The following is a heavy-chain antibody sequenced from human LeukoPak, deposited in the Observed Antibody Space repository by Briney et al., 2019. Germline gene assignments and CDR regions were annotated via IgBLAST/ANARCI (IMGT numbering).Heavy chain of an antibody. CDR1: GGSFSGYY. D-gene: IGHD3-3*01. CDR2: INHSGST. CDR3: ARGGYDFWSGYYTTDAFDI. Sequence: SETLSLTCAVYGGSFSGYYWSWIRQPPGKGREWIGEINHSGSTNYNPSLKSRVTTSVDTSKNQFSLKLSSVTAADTAVYYCARGGYDFWSGYYTTDAFDIWGQGTMVTVSS. J-gene: IGHJ3*02. V-gene: IGHV4-34*01.